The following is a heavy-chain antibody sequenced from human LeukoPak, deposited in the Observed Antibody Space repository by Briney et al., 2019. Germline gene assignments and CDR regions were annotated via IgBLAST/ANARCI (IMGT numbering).Heavy chain of an antibody. V-gene: IGHV3-30-3*01. D-gene: IGHD3-3*01. CDR3: ARDRSGYANDAFDF. CDR2: LSYGGTNK. J-gene: IGHJ3*01. CDR1: GFTFSDYA. Sequence: GGSLRLSCAASGFTFSDYAMHWVRQAPGKGLEWVAVLSYGGTNKYHADSVKGRFTISRGNSKNTMFLQMNSLRAEDTAVYHCARDRSGYANDAFDFWGQGTMVTVSS.